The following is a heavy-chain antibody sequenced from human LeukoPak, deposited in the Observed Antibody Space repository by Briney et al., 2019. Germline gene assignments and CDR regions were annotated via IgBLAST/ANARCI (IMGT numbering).Heavy chain of an antibody. J-gene: IGHJ4*02. CDR1: GYTFTSYY. Sequence: GASVKVSCKASGYTFTSYYMHWVRQAPGQGLERMGWINPNSGGTNYAQKFQGRVTMTRDTSISTAYMELSRLRSDDTAVYYCATTSGYSSGWYDYWGQGTLVTVSS. CDR2: INPNSGGT. CDR3: ATTSGYSSGWYDY. D-gene: IGHD6-19*01. V-gene: IGHV1-2*02.